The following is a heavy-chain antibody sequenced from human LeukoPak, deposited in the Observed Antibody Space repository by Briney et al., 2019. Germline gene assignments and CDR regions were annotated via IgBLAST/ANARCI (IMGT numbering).Heavy chain of an antibody. CDR1: GYTFTSYG. D-gene: IGHD2-15*01. J-gene: IGHJ3*01. Sequence: ASVKVSCKASGYTFTSYGISWVRQAPGQGLEWMGWINPNNGDTGSAQKFQGRVTMTRDTSIRTAYMELSRLTSDDTAVYYCAREPLAVAATNNAFDFWGQGTMVTVSS. CDR3: AREPLAVAATNNAFDF. CDR2: INPNNGDT. V-gene: IGHV1-2*02.